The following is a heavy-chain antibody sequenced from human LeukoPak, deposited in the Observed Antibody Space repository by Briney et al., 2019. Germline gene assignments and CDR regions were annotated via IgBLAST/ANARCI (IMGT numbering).Heavy chain of an antibody. D-gene: IGHD6-6*01. J-gene: IGHJ6*02. CDR1: GGTFSSYA. CDR2: IIPIFGTA. Sequence: GASVNVSCKASGGTFSSYAISWVRQAPGQGLEWMGGIIPIFGTANYAQKFQGRVTITADESTSTAYMELSSLRSEDTAVYYCAREWDLVHSHYYYGMDVWGQGTTVTVSS. V-gene: IGHV1-69*13. CDR3: AREWDLVHSHYYYGMDV.